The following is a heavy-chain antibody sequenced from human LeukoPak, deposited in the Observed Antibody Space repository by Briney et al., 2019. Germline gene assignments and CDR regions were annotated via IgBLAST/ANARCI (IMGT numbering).Heavy chain of an antibody. D-gene: IGHD3-22*01. CDR2: IYYSGST. CDR3: ARGRGYYYDSSGHRAGRYFDY. CDR1: GGSISSSSYY. V-gene: IGHV4-39*07. Sequence: SETLSLTCTVSGGSISSSSYYWGWIRQPPGKGLEWIGSIYYSGSTYYNPSLKSRVTISVDTSKNQFSLKLSSVTAADTAVYYCARGRGYYYDSSGHRAGRYFDYWGQGTLVTVSS. J-gene: IGHJ4*02.